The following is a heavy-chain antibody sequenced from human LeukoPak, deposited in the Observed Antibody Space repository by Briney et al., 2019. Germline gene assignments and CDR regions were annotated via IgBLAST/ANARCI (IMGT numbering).Heavy chain of an antibody. CDR1: GFTFSDAW. CDR3: TPHRLNMIVVVNLFDY. D-gene: IGHD3-22*01. J-gene: IGHJ4*02. Sequence: DPGGSLRLSCAASGFTFSDAWMSWVRQSPGKGLEWVGRIKSKTDGETTDYAAPVKGRFTISRDDSKDTLYLQMNSLKIEDTAVYYCTPHRLNMIVVVNLFDYWGQGTLVTVSS. V-gene: IGHV3-15*01. CDR2: IKSKTDGETT.